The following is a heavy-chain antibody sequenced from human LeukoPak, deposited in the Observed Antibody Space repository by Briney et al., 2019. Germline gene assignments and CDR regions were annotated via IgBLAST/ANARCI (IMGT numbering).Heavy chain of an antibody. CDR2: ISGSGGST. Sequence: GGSLRLSCAASGFTFSSYAMSWVRQAPGKGLEWVSAISGSGGSTYYADSVKGRFTISRDNSKNTLYLQMNSLRAEDTAVYYCAKNRGAGSHYYYYMDVWGKGTTVTVSS. D-gene: IGHD1-26*01. CDR1: GFTFSSYA. CDR3: AKNRGAGSHYYYYMDV. V-gene: IGHV3-23*01. J-gene: IGHJ6*03.